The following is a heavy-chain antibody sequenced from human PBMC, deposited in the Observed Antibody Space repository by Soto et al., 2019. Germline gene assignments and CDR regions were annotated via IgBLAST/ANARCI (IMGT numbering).Heavy chain of an antibody. D-gene: IGHD6-6*01. J-gene: IGHJ5*02. CDR1: GFPFRDYY. Sequence: QVQLVESGGGVVKPGGSLRLSCAGTGFPFRDYYMRWIRQAPGKGLEWLCYISSSGSTVAYAGSVKGRFTISRDNAKNSLYLQMNSLRDEDSAVYYCASSQSTSSGISDHWGQGTLVTVSS. V-gene: IGHV3-11*01. CDR3: ASSQSTSSGISDH. CDR2: ISSSGSTV.